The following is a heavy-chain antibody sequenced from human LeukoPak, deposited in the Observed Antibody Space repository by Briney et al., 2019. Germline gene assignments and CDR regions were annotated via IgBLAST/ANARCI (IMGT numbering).Heavy chain of an antibody. Sequence: PSETLSLTCTVSGGSISSYYWSWIRQPPGKGLEWIGYIYYSGSTNYNPSLKSRVTISVDTSKNQFSLKLSSVTAADTAVYYCARWRSPLYSGDPYYYYGMDVWGQGTTVTVSS. J-gene: IGHJ6*02. CDR3: ARWRSPLYSGDPYYYYGMDV. V-gene: IGHV4-59*08. D-gene: IGHD5-12*01. CDR2: IYYSGST. CDR1: GGSISSYY.